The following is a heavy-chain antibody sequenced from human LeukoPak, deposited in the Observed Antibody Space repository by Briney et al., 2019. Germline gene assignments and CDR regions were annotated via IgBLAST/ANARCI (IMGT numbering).Heavy chain of an antibody. CDR1: GDSISNYF. D-gene: IGHD3-22*01. CDR2: IYYSGST. J-gene: IGHJ4*02. V-gene: IGHV4-59*01. Sequence: SETLSLTCTVSGDSISNYFWSWIRQPPGKGLEWIGYIYYSGSTNYNPSLKSRVTISVDTSKNQFSLKLSSVTAADTAVYYCASYYYDSSGYYQLDYWGQGTLVTVSS. CDR3: ASYYYDSSGYYQLDY.